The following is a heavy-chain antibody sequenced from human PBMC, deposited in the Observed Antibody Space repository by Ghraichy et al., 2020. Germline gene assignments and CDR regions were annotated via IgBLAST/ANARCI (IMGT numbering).Heavy chain of an antibody. CDR1: GFTFITYN. J-gene: IGHJ4*02. CDR3: ARDRGELDYFDY. Sequence: GGSLRLSCETSGFTFITYNINWVREAPGKGLEWVSSISRSGTFIKYADSVKGRFTVSRDEASNSVFLQMSSLRAEDTAVYYCARDRGELDYFDYWGQGTLVTVSS. CDR2: ISRSGTFI. V-gene: IGHV3-21*06. D-gene: IGHD1-26*01.